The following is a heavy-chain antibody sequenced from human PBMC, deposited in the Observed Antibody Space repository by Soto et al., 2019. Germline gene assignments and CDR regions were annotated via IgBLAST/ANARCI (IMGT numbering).Heavy chain of an antibody. CDR3: ARELQHDFWSRHRAFDI. Sequence: QVQLVQSGAEVKKPGASVKVSCKASGYTFTSYGISWVRQAPGQGLEWMGWISAYNGNTNYAQKLQGRVTMTTDNSTSTAYMELRRLRADDTGVYYCARELQHDFWSRHRAFDIWGQGTMVTVSS. V-gene: IGHV1-18*01. CDR1: GYTFTSYG. D-gene: IGHD3-3*01. CDR2: ISAYNGNT. J-gene: IGHJ3*02.